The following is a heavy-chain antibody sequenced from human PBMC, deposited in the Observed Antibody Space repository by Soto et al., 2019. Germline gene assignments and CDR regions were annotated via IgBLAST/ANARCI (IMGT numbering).Heavy chain of an antibody. J-gene: IGHJ6*02. CDR2: IWYDGSNK. V-gene: IGHV3-33*01. CDR3: ARGNPPTYYDISYYGMDV. D-gene: IGHD3-9*01. Sequence: QVQLVESGGGVVQPGRSLRLSCAASGFTFSSYGMHWVRQAPGKGLEWVAVIWYDGSNKYYADSVKGRFTISRDNSKNTLYLQMNSLRAEDTAVYYCARGNPPTYYDISYYGMDVWGQGTTVTVSS. CDR1: GFTFSSYG.